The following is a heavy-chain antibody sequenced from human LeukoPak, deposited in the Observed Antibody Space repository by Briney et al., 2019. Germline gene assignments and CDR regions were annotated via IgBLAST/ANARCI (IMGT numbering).Heavy chain of an antibody. D-gene: IGHD3-10*01. Sequence: SETLSLTCTVSAGSISSNSYYWGWIRQPPGKGPQWIGSIYYSGSTYYNPSLKSRVTISVDTSKNQFSLKLNSVTAADTAVYYCARNKYYYGSGNYGVPNWFDPWGQGTLVTVSS. CDR1: AGSISSNSYY. CDR3: ARNKYYYGSGNYGVPNWFDP. CDR2: IYYSGST. V-gene: IGHV4-39*01. J-gene: IGHJ5*02.